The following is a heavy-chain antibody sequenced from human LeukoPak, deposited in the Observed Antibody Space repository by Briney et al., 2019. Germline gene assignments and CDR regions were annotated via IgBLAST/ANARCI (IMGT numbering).Heavy chain of an antibody. CDR3: ARPRGSGSRADALDI. Sequence: TSETLSLTCTVSGGSISSSSYYWGWIRQPPGKGLEWIGSIYYSGSTHYNPSLKSRVTISVDTSKNQFSLKLSSVTAADTAVYYCARPRGSGSRADALDIWGRGTVVTVSS. D-gene: IGHD3-10*01. CDR1: GGSISSSSYY. J-gene: IGHJ3*02. V-gene: IGHV4-39*01. CDR2: IYYSGST.